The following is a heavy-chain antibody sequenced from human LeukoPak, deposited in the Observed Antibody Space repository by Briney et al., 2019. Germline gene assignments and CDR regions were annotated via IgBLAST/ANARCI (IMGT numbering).Heavy chain of an antibody. CDR3: ARESPGATSGPAEYFQH. J-gene: IGHJ1*01. D-gene: IGHD1-26*01. Sequence: GASVKVSCKASGYTFTGYYMHWVRQAPGQGLEWMGRINPNSGGTNYAQKFQGRVTMTRDTSISTAYMELSRLRSDDTAVYYCARESPGATSGPAEYFQHWGQGTLVTVSS. V-gene: IGHV1-2*06. CDR1: GYTFTGYY. CDR2: INPNSGGT.